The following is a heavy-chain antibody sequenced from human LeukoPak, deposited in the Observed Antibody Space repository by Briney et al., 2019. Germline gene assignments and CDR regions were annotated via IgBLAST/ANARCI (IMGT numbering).Heavy chain of an antibody. V-gene: IGHV4-4*07. CDR3: ARLHSVEWLVHDAFDI. D-gene: IGHD6-19*01. CDR2: IFSSGIT. Sequence: SETLSLTCTVSGGSIRSFYWSWIRQPAGKGLEWIGRIFSSGITNYNPSLKSRITMSVDTSKNQFSLRLSSVTAADTAVYYCARLHSVEWLVHDAFDIWGQGTMVTVSS. J-gene: IGHJ3*02. CDR1: GGSIRSFY.